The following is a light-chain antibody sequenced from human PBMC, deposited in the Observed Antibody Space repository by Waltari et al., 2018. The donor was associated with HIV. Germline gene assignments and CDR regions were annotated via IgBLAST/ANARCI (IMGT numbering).Light chain of an antibody. J-gene: IGLJ1*01. V-gene: IGLV2-14*01. CDR1: SSDVGGYNY. Sequence: QSALTQPASVSGSPGQSITISCTGTSSDVGGYNYVSWYQQHPGKAPKLMIYEVTNRPSGGSNRFSGSKSGNTASLTISGLQAEDEADYYCSSYTSTSSLDFGTGTRVT. CDR2: EVT. CDR3: SSYTSTSSLD.